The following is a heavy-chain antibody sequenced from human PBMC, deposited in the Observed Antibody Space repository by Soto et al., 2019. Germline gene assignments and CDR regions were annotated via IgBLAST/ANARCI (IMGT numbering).Heavy chain of an antibody. J-gene: IGHJ6*02. CDR3: ARDLWGYCGTDCYPLDV. Sequence: ASETLSLTCTVSGGSISRYYWSWIRQPPGKGLEWIGYMYNTGSTVYNPSFKSRVTISVETSKNQFSQKLNSVTAADTAEYYCARDLWGYCGTDCYPLDVWGQGTTVTVSS. CDR1: GGSISRYY. D-gene: IGHD2-21*02. CDR2: MYNTGST. V-gene: IGHV4-59*01.